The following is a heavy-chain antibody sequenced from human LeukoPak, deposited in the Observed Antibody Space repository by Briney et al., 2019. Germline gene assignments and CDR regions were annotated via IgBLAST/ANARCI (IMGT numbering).Heavy chain of an antibody. CDR2: IFPSGGEI. CDR1: GFTFSTFA. CDR3: AKDGSWRYDILTGYYKHGYYYYYMDV. Sequence: GGSLRLSCAASGFTFSTFAMIWVRQPPGKGLEWVSSIFPSGGEIHYADSVKGRFTISRDNSKNTLYLQMNSLRAEDTAVYYCAKDGSWRYDILTGYYKHGYYYYYMDVWGKGTTVTISS. V-gene: IGHV3-23*01. D-gene: IGHD3-9*01. J-gene: IGHJ6*03.